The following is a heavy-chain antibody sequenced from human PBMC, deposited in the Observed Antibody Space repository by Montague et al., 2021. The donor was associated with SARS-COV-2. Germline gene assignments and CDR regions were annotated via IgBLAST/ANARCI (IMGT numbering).Heavy chain of an antibody. CDR1: GGSISNYY. CDR3: ARARGGTIFGVIGAYYGMDL. CDR2: MYYSGST. D-gene: IGHD3-3*01. Sequence: SETLSLTCTVSGGSISNYYCSWIRQSPGQGLEWIAYMYYSGSTKYNPYLKSRTTITVATSKNQFSLTLSPITAAATAVYYCARARGGTIFGVIGAYYGMDLWGQGNTVTGS. J-gene: IGHJ6*02. V-gene: IGHV4-59*01.